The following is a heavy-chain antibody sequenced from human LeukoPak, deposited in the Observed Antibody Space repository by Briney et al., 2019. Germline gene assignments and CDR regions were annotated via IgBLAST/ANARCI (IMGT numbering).Heavy chain of an antibody. CDR2: ISSSSSYI. Sequence: PGGSLRLSCAASGFTFSSYSMNWVRQAPGKGLEWVSSISSSSSYIYYADSVKGRFTISRDNAKNSLYLQMNSLRAEDTAVYYCTRSVVTTADFDYWGQGTPVTVTS. CDR3: TRSVVTTADFDY. J-gene: IGHJ4*02. V-gene: IGHV3-21*01. D-gene: IGHD2-21*02. CDR1: GFTFSSYS.